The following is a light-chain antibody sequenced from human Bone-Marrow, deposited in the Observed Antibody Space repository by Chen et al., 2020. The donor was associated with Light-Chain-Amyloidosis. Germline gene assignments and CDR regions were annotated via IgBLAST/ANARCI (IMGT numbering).Light chain of an antibody. J-gene: IGLJ2*01. Sequence: SYELTQPPSVSVSPGQTARITCSGDDLPTKYAYWYQQKQGQAPVLVIHRDTDRPSGISERFSGSSSVTTATLTISGVQAEDEADYHCQSADSSGTYEVIFGGGTKLTVL. CDR1: DLPTKY. V-gene: IGLV3-25*03. CDR3: QSADSSGTYEVI. CDR2: RDT.